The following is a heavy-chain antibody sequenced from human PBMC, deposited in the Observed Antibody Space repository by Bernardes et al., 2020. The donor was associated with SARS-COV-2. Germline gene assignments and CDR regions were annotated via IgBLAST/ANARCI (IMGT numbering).Heavy chain of an antibody. CDR3: SRGTNSVKMILVVIGFTVYCDY. V-gene: IGHV4-34*01. D-gene: IGHD3-22*01. CDR2: INQSGSA. Sequence: SETLSLTCAVHGETFSGYYWSWIRQSPGKGLEWLGEINQSGSANYNPSLKSRLTLSVDTSKNQFSLKLRSLTAADTAVYYCSRGTNSVKMILVVIGFTVYCDYWDQGTLVTVSS. CDR1: GETFSGYY. J-gene: IGHJ4*01.